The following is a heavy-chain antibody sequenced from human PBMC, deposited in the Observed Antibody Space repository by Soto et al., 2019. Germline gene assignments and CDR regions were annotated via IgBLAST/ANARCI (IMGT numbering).Heavy chain of an antibody. Sequence: VPLVESGGGSVQPGGSLRLSCVASGINFSGFWMHLVRQVPGKGLEWVARVESAGSGTSYADVVKGRFTVSRDNAKNTVSLQMDSLRVEDTAVYYCATVFEHWGQGIPVTVSS. CDR1: GINFSGFW. J-gene: IGHJ4*02. CDR3: ATVFEH. V-gene: IGHV3-74*01. CDR2: VESAGSGT.